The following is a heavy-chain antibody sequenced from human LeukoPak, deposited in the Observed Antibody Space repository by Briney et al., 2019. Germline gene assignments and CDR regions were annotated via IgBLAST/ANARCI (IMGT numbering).Heavy chain of an antibody. Sequence: GSLRLSCAASGFTFSSYAMSWVRQAPGKGLEWVSAISGSGGSTYYADSVKGRLTISRDNSKDTLYLQMNSLRAEDTAVYYCAKDQWYYYDSSGYYYDPFDYWGQGTLVTVSS. CDR3: AKDQWYYYDSSGYYYDPFDY. CDR2: ISGSGGST. V-gene: IGHV3-23*01. CDR1: GFTFSSYA. D-gene: IGHD3-22*01. J-gene: IGHJ4*02.